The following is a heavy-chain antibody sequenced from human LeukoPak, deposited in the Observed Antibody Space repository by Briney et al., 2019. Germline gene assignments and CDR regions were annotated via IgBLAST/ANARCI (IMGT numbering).Heavy chain of an antibody. CDR1: GGSISSRSYY. CDR3: ARDGHGFTGGGGF. J-gene: IGHJ4*02. V-gene: IGHV4-30-2*01. D-gene: IGHD1-14*01. CDR2: VHHSGSS. Sequence: TLSLTCAVSGGSISSRSYYWGWIRQPPGKGLEWIGYVHHSGSSFYNPSLKSRVTMSVDRSKNQLSLKLTSVTAADTAVYYCARDGHGFTGGGGFWGQGTLVTASS.